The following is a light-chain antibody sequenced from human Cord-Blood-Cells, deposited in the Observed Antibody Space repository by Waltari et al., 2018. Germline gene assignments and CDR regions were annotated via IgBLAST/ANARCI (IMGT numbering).Light chain of an antibody. J-gene: IGLJ1*01. CDR3: CSYAGSYPYV. CDR1: SSDVGGSNH. CDR2: DVS. Sequence: QSALTQPRSVSGSPGQSVTISCTGTSSDVGGSNHVSWYQQHPGKAPKRMIYDVSKRPSGVPDRFSGSKSGNTASLTISGLQAEDEADYYCCSYAGSYPYVFGTGTKVTVL. V-gene: IGLV2-11*01.